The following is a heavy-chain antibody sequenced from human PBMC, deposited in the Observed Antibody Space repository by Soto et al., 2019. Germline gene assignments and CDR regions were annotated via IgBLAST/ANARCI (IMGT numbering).Heavy chain of an antibody. V-gene: IGHV1-69*13. J-gene: IGHJ4*02. CDR1: GDTFSTYS. CDR3: ATGKNRINPLNGPRQAFDY. Sequence: SVKVSCKASGDTFSTYSISWVRQAPGQGLEWMGGIVPVFRTANYAQKFQGRVTISADESTSTAYMEVSSLRSEDAAMYYCATGKNRINPLNGPRQAFDYWGQGTLLTVSS. CDR2: IVPVFRTA. D-gene: IGHD2-8*01.